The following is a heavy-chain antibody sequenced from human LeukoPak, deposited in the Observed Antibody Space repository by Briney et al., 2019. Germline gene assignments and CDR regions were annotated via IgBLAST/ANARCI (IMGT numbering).Heavy chain of an antibody. Sequence: ASVKVSCKASGYTFTTYAINWVRQAPGRGLEWMGWINTNTGNPTYAQGFTGRFVFSLDTSVSTAYLQISSLRAEVTAVYYCARAELPCSGSSCFSYWGQGTLVTVSS. CDR3: ARAELPCSGSSCFSY. V-gene: IGHV7-4-1*02. CDR1: GYTFTTYA. J-gene: IGHJ4*02. D-gene: IGHD2-15*01. CDR2: INTNTGNP.